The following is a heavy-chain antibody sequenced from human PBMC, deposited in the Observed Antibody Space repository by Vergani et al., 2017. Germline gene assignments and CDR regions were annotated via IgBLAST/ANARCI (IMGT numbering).Heavy chain of an antibody. CDR1: GGSFSGYY. CDR3: ARRARYRGGYFDY. J-gene: IGHJ4*02. V-gene: IGHV4-34*01. Sequence: QVQLQQWGAGLLKPSETLSLTCAVYGGSFSGYYWSWIRQPPGKGLEWIGEINHSGSTNYNPSLKSRVTISVDTSKNQFSLKLGSVTAADTAVYYCARRARYRGGYFDYWGQGTLVTVSS. CDR2: INHSGST. D-gene: IGHD1-26*01.